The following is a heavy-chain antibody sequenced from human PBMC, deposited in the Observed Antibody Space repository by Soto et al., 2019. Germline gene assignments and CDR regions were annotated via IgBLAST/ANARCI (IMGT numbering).Heavy chain of an antibody. CDR2: INHSGST. J-gene: IGHJ4*02. Sequence: QVQLQQWGAGLLKPSETLSLTCAVYGGSFSGYYWSWIRQPPGKGLEWIGEINHSGSTNYNPSLKSRVTISVDTSKNHFSLKLSSVTAADTAVYYCASRSLLMVYAISPQHTYYFDYWGQGTLVTVSS. V-gene: IGHV4-34*01. D-gene: IGHD2-8*01. CDR1: GGSFSGYY. CDR3: ASRSLLMVYAISPQHTYYFDY.